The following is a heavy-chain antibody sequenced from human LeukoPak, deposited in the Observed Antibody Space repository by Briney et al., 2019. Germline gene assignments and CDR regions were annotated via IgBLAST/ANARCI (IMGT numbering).Heavy chain of an antibody. Sequence: ASVKVSCKASGYTFTSYYMHWVRQAPGQGLEWMGIINPSGGSTSYAQKFQGRVTMTRDTSTSTVYVELSSLRSEDTAVYYCTRLRGVRGVGFYFDYWGQGALVTVSS. V-gene: IGHV1-46*01. CDR3: TRLRGVRGVGFYFDY. J-gene: IGHJ4*02. CDR1: GYTFTSYY. CDR2: INPSGGST. D-gene: IGHD3-10*01.